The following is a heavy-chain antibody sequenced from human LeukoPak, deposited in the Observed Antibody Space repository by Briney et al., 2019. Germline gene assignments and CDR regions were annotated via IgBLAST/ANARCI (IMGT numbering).Heavy chain of an antibody. Sequence: QPGRSLRLSCAASGSTFDDYAMHWVRQAPGKGLVWVSGISWNSGSIGYADSVKGRFTISRDNAKNSLYLQMNSLRAEDTALYYCAKDWQRYSSGWYYYYFDYWGQGTLVTVSS. CDR3: AKDWQRYSSGWYYYYFDY. V-gene: IGHV3-9*01. CDR1: GSTFDDYA. CDR2: ISWNSGSI. D-gene: IGHD6-19*01. J-gene: IGHJ4*02.